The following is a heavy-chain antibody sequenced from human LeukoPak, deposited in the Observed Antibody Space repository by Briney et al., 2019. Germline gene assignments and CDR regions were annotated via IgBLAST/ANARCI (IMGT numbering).Heavy chain of an antibody. D-gene: IGHD3-22*01. CDR1: GFTFSSYG. CDR2: IRYDGSNK. J-gene: IGHJ3*02. CDR3: ATTTYYYDSSGPAINDAFDI. Sequence: GGSLRLSCAASGFTFSSYGMHWVRQAPGKGLEWVAFIRYDGSNKYYADSVKGRFTISRDNSKNTLYLQMNSLRAEDTAVYYCATTTYYYDSSGPAINDAFDIWGQGTMVTVSS. V-gene: IGHV3-30*02.